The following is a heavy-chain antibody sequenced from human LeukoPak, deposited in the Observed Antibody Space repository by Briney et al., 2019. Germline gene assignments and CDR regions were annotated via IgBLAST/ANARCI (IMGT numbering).Heavy chain of an antibody. V-gene: IGHV4-31*03. J-gene: IGHJ5*02. CDR1: GGSISSGSYY. CDR3: ARYCSSTSCNTWFDP. Sequence: SETLSLTCTVSGGSISSGSYYWSWIRQHPGKGLEWIAYMDYSGSTHYNPSLKSRITISVDTSKNQFFLRLSSVTDADTAVYYCARYCSSTSCNTWFDPWGQGTLVTVSS. D-gene: IGHD2-2*02. CDR2: MDYSGST.